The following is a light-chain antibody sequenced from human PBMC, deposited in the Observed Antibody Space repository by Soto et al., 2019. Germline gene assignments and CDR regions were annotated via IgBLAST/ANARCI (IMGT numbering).Light chain of an antibody. CDR1: SSNIGAGQD. CDR3: GTYDSSLRDGV. CDR2: DNN. V-gene: IGLV1-51*01. J-gene: IGLJ1*01. Sequence: QSVLTQPPSVSGAPGQRVTISCTGTSSNIGAGQDVHWYRQLPGAAPKFLIYDNNKRPSGIPDRFSGSKSGTSATLDITGLQTGDEADYYCGTYDSSLRDGVFGTGTKVTVL.